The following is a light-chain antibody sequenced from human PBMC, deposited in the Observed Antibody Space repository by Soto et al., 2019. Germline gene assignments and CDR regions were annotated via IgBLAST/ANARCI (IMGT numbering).Light chain of an antibody. CDR2: ADN. CDR1: SGSVASNY. CDR3: QSYDTFSVV. J-gene: IGLJ2*01. V-gene: IGLV6-57*01. Sequence: NFMLTQPHSVSAALGKTVTISCTRSSGSVASNYVQWYQQRPGSSPTTVIYADNQRPSGVPDRFSGSIDSSSNSASLTIAGLETEDEYDYYCQSYDTFSVVFGGGTQLTVL.